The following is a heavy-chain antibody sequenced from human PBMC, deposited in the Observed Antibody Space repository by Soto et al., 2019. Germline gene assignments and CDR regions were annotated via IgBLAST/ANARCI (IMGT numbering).Heavy chain of an antibody. J-gene: IGHJ6*02. Sequence: PGGSLRLSCVASGFTFDTYGIHWVRHAPGKGLQWVALISYEGSNTYYADSLRGRFTISRDNSKNALYLQMNTLRPEDTGVYYCARVTPGNNLYYFSGLDFWGQGTSVTVSS. CDR3: ARVTPGNNLYYFSGLDF. CDR2: ISYEGSNT. D-gene: IGHD1-1*01. V-gene: IGHV3-30-3*01. CDR1: GFTFDTYG.